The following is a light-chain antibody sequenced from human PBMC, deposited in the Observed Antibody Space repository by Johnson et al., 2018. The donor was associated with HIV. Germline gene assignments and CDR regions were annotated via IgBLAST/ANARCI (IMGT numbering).Light chain of an antibody. J-gene: IGLJ1*01. CDR1: SSNIGKNY. V-gene: IGLV1-51*01. Sequence: QSVLSQPPSVSAAPRQKVTISCSGSSSNIGKNYVSWYRHLPGTAPKLLIYDNDKRPSGIPDRFSASKSGSSATLGITGLQTGDEADYYCATWDSSLSAYVLGPGTKVTIL. CDR3: ATWDSSLSAYV. CDR2: DND.